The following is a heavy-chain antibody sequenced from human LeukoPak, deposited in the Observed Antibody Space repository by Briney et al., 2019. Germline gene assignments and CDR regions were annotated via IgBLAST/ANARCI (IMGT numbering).Heavy chain of an antibody. V-gene: IGHV3-74*01. D-gene: IGHD3-10*01. J-gene: IGHJ4*02. CDR2: INSDGSST. CDR3: AKDRPSFGESFRGAFDY. Sequence: GGSLRLSCAASGFTFSSYWMHWVRQAPGKGLVWVSRINSDGSSTTYADSVKGRFTISRDNAKNTLYLQMNSLRAEDTALYYCAKDRPSFGESFRGAFDYWGQGTLVTVSS. CDR1: GFTFSSYW.